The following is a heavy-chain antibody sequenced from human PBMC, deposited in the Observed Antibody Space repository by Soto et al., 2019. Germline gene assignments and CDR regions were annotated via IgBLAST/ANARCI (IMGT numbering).Heavy chain of an antibody. CDR2: ISSSSSTI. V-gene: IGHV3-48*01. Sequence: WGSLRLSCAASGFTFSSYSMNWVRQAPGKGLEWVSYISSSSSTIYYADPVKGRFTISRDNAKNSLYLQMNSLRAEDTAVYYCASLHVVVVASNVNFDYWGQGTLVTVSS. CDR1: GFTFSSYS. J-gene: IGHJ4*02. CDR3: ASLHVVVVASNVNFDY. D-gene: IGHD2-15*01.